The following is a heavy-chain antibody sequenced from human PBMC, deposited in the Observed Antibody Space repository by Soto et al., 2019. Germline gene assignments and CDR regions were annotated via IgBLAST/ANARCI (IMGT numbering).Heavy chain of an antibody. D-gene: IGHD2-2*01. CDR2: IYYRGST. CDR1: GGSFSSSSYY. V-gene: IGHV4-61*01. Sequence: PSETLSLTCTVSGGSFSSSSYYWSWIRQPPGKGLEWIGHIYYRGSTNYNPSFKSRVSISFDTSKNQLSLRLSSVTAADTAVYYCARTIIPATGWYFDCWGQGTLVTVSS. J-gene: IGHJ4*02. CDR3: ARTIIPATGWYFDC.